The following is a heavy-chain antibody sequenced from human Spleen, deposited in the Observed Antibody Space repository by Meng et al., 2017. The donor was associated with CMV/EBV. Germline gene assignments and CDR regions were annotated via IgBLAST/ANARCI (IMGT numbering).Heavy chain of an antibody. V-gene: IGHV3-73*01. CDR1: GFSVSDNY. D-gene: IGHD3-3*01. Sequence: GESLKISCAVSGFSVSDNYMNWVRQASGKGLEWVGRIRTKSNGYAAEYGASVKGRFTVSRDDSQNTAYLQMDSLKIEDTAVYYCTRLWSNGGFDPWGQGTLVTVSS. CDR3: TRLWSNGGFDP. CDR2: IRTKSNGYAA. J-gene: IGHJ5*02.